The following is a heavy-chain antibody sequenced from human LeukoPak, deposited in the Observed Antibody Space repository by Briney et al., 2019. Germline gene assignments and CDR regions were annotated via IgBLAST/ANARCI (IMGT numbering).Heavy chain of an antibody. CDR1: GFTFSDYY. J-gene: IGHJ6*03. V-gene: IGHV3-11*04. CDR3: ARAEAAGVTMDV. D-gene: IGHD6-13*01. Sequence: GGSLRLSCAASGFTFSDYYMNWIRQAPGKGLEWVSYISSSGYTISYADSVKGRFTISRDNAKKSVFLQMNSLRAEDTAVYYCARAEAAGVTMDVWGKGTTVTVSS. CDR2: ISSSGYTI.